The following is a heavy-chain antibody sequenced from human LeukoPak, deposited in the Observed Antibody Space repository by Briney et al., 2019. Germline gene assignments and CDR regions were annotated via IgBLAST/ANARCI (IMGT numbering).Heavy chain of an antibody. Sequence: PGGSLRRSCAASGFTFSSYEMNWVRQAPGKGLEWVSYISSSGSTIYYADSVRGRFTISRDNAKNSLYLQMNSLRAEDTAVYYCARDTYIVATTIQKMDVWGKGTTVTVSS. CDR3: ARDTYIVATTIQKMDV. D-gene: IGHD5-12*01. CDR1: GFTFSSYE. J-gene: IGHJ6*04. CDR2: ISSSGSTI. V-gene: IGHV3-48*03.